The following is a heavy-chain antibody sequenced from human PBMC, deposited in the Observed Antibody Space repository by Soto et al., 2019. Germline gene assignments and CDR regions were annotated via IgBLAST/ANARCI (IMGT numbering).Heavy chain of an antibody. J-gene: IGHJ4*02. V-gene: IGHV3-53*01. CDR1: GVIVSANY. D-gene: IGHD6-6*01. CDR3: ARESGSISARRFLDS. CDR2: ISNGGST. Sequence: EVKLVESGGGLIQPGGSLRLSCAASGVIVSANYMSWVRQAPGRGLEWVSVISNGGSTYYADSVKSRFTISRDTGKNTVYIQMNSLRREHTAVYYCARESGSISARRFLDSWGQGTLVTVSS.